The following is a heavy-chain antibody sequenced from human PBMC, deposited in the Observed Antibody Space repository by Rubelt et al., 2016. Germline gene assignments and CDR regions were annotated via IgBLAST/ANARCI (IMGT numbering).Heavy chain of an antibody. Sequence: VKPSETLSLICSVSGGYISNYYWSWIRQSPGKGLEWIGYTYNSGSTDYNPSLKSRVTISVDTSKNQFSLKLSSVTAADTAVYYCASADYDFWSGSDRNWFDPWGQGTLVTVSS. J-gene: IGHJ5*02. CDR2: TYNSGST. D-gene: IGHD3-3*01. CDR1: GGYISNYY. CDR3: ASADYDFWSGSDRNWFDP. V-gene: IGHV4-59*08.